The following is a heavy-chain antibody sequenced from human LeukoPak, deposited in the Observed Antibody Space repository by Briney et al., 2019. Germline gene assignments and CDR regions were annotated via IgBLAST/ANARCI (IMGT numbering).Heavy chain of an antibody. V-gene: IGHV1-18*01. Sequence: GASLKVSCKASGYTFTITYINWVRQAPGQGLEWMGWISAYNGKTNYAQKFQGRVTMTTDSSTSTAYMDLTSLRSDDTAVYYCARGGTYYPCIDYWGQGTLVTVSS. J-gene: IGHJ4*02. CDR1: GYTFTITY. CDR3: ARGGTYYPCIDY. D-gene: IGHD1-26*01. CDR2: ISAYNGKT.